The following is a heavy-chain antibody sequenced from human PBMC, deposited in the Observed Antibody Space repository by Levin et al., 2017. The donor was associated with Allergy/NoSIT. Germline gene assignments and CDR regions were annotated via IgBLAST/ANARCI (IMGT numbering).Heavy chain of an antibody. CDR3: ARAEGSGWPPYFDY. D-gene: IGHD6-19*01. Sequence: GGSLRLSCAASGFTISSNYMSWVRQAPGKGLEWVSFIYSGGSTYYADSVKGRFTISRDNSKNTLYLQLNSLRAEDTAVYYCARAEGSGWPPYFDYWGQGTLVTVSS. V-gene: IGHV3-53*01. J-gene: IGHJ4*02. CDR2: IYSGGST. CDR1: GFTISSNY.